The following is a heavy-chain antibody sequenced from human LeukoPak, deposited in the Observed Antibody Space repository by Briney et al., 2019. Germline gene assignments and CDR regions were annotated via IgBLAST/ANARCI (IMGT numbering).Heavy chain of an antibody. CDR2: ISGSGGST. V-gene: IGHV3-23*01. Sequence: PGGSLRLSCAASGFTFSSYWMSWVRQAPGKGLEWVSAISGSGGSTYYADSVKGRFTISRDNSKNTLYLQMNSLRAEDTAVYYCAKGIEWELPGPPRYWGQGTLVTVSS. J-gene: IGHJ4*02. D-gene: IGHD1-26*01. CDR1: GFTFSSYW. CDR3: AKGIEWELPGPPRY.